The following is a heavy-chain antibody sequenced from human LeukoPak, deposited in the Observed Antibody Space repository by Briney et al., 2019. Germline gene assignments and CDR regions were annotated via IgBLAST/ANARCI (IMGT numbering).Heavy chain of an antibody. CDR3: ARIIEDFDY. V-gene: IGHV3-30*07. J-gene: IGHJ4*02. CDR2: ISYDGSNK. CDR1: GFTFSSYA. Sequence: PGRSLRLSCAASGFTFSSYAMHWVRQAPGKGLEWVAVISYDGSNKYYADSVKGRFTISRDNSKNTLYLQMNSLRAEDTAVYYCARIIEDFDYWGQGTLVTVSS.